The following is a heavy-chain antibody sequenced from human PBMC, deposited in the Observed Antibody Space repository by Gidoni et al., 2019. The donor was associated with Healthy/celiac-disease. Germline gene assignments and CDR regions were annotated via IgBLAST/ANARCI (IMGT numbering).Heavy chain of an antibody. Sequence: QVQLQESGPGLVKPSQTLSLTCTVSGGSISSGSYYWSWIRPPAGKGLEWSGRIYTGGSTNYTPALKSRVTISVDTSKNQFSRKLSSVTAADTAVYYCARGGGIAVAVNYYFDYWGQGTLVTVSS. CDR2: IYTGGST. V-gene: IGHV4-61*02. CDR3: ARGGGIAVAVNYYFDY. CDR1: GGSISSGSYY. J-gene: IGHJ4*02. D-gene: IGHD6-19*01.